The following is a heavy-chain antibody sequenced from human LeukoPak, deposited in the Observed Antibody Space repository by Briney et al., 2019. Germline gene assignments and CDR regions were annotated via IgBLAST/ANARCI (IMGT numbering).Heavy chain of an antibody. J-gene: IGHJ3*01. CDR2: ISGSGGTT. D-gene: IGHD4-11*01. Sequence: GGSLRLSCAASGFSFSNYAISWVRRAPGKGLEWVSVISGSGGTTFYADPVKGRFTISRDNSNNTLYLQMNSLRVGDTAVYYCAKGRTVLNDALDVRGQGTMVTVSS. CDR3: AKGRTVLNDALDV. V-gene: IGHV3-23*01. CDR1: GFSFSNYA.